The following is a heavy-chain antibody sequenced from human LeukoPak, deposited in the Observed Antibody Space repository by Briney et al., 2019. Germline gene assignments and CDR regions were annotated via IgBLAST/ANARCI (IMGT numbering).Heavy chain of an antibody. Sequence: GASVKVSCKASGYTFTSYDINWVRQATGQGLEWMGWMNPTSGNTGYAQKFQGRGTMTRNTSISTAYMELSSLRSEDTAVYYCANFRSAIPDYYYYGMDVWGQGTTVTVSS. D-gene: IGHD2-2*01. CDR3: ANFRSAIPDYYYYGMDV. V-gene: IGHV1-8*01. J-gene: IGHJ6*02. CDR2: MNPTSGNT. CDR1: GYTFTSYD.